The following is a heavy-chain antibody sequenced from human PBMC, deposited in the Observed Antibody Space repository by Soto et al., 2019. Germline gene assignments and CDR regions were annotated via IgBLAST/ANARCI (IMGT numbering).Heavy chain of an antibody. D-gene: IGHD2-21*01. V-gene: IGHV4-4*02. J-gene: IGHJ4*02. Sequence: QVQLQESGPRLVKPSGTLSLTCAVSGGSISSNNWWSWVRQPPGKGLGWIGEIYHDGSTNYNPSLRSRVTVSVDKSKNQFSLKLDSVTAADTAVYYCARDRPVVRWERDYFDDWGQGTLVAVSS. CDR1: GGSISSNNW. CDR2: IYHDGST. CDR3: ARDRPVVRWERDYFDD.